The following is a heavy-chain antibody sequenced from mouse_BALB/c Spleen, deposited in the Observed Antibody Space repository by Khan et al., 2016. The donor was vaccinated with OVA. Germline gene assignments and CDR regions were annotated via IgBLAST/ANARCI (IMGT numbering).Heavy chain of an antibody. D-gene: IGHD2-10*01. CDR2: INTYTEKP. CDR1: GYSFTNYG. J-gene: IGHJ4*01. CDR3: ARPPYFSYTLAH. Sequence: QIQLVQSGPELKKPGETVKISCKASGYSFTNYGMNWVKQSPGKALKWMGWINTYTEKPTYADDFKGRFAFSLETSASTAYLQINNLKNDDTATYFGARPPYFSYTLAHWGQGTSVTVSS. V-gene: IGHV9-3-1*01.